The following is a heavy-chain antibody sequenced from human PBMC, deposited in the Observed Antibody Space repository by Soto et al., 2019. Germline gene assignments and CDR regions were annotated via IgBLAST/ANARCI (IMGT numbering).Heavy chain of an antibody. D-gene: IGHD3-10*01. J-gene: IGHJ4*02. Sequence: HPGGALRLSCAASGFTFSSYSISWVRQAPGKGLEWVSGFRSGGDDDTTYYADSVRGRFTISRDNSKNTLFLQMNSLRAEDTAIYYCAKKVNSGSGSQFFDYWGQGTLVTVSS. CDR1: GFTFSSYS. V-gene: IGHV3-23*01. CDR3: AKKVNSGSGSQFFDY. CDR2: FRSGGDDDTT.